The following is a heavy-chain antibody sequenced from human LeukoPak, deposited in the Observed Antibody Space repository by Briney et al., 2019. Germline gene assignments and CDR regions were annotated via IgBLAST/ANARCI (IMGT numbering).Heavy chain of an antibody. Sequence: SETLSLTCTVSGASFNSGGSYWSWIRQHPARGLEWIGYIYYGGSTYFNPSLKSRVSISVDTSENQFSLKLTSVTAADTAVHYCARGSNWNWFDPWGQGTLVTVSS. CDR1: GASFNSGGSY. CDR3: ARGSNWNWFDP. D-gene: IGHD1-20*01. CDR2: IYYGGST. J-gene: IGHJ5*02. V-gene: IGHV4-31*03.